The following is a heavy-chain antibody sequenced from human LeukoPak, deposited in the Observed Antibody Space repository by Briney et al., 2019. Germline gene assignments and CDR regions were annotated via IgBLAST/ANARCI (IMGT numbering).Heavy chain of an antibody. J-gene: IGHJ4*02. Sequence: GSLRLSCAASGFTFSSYAMSWVRQAPGKGLEWVSAISGSGGSTYYADSVKGRFTISRDNSKNTLYLQMNSLRAEDTAVYYCAKEGLYYYDSSGYWLYWGQGTLVTVSS. CDR3: AKEGLYYYDSSGYWLY. CDR1: GFTFSSYA. V-gene: IGHV3-23*01. D-gene: IGHD3-22*01. CDR2: ISGSGGST.